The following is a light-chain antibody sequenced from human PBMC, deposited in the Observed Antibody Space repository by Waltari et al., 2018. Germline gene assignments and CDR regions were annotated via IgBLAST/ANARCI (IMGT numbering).Light chain of an antibody. CDR2: GAS. CDR3: QQYNNYPVT. CDR1: QSVSSK. J-gene: IGKJ3*01. Sequence: EVVMTQSPVTLSVSPGVRAPLSCRASQSVSSKLAWYQQKPGQAPRLLIHGASTRATGISARFSGSGSGTDFTLTITSLQSEDFAVYYCQQYNNYPVTFGPGTNLDIK. V-gene: IGKV3-15*01.